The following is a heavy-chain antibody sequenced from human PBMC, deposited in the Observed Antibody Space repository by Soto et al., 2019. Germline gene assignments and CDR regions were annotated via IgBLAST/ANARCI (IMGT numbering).Heavy chain of an antibody. V-gene: IGHV3-48*01. Sequence: EVQLEESGGGLVQPGGSLRLSCTASGVTFRSYSMVWVRQAPGKGLEWVSYISSSSSSIYYADSVKGRFTTSRDNAKNSTYLQMTSLRVEDTGVYYCARELGFDAVARMDVWGQGTTVTVSS. CDR3: ARELGFDAVARMDV. CDR1: GVTFRSYS. CDR2: ISSSSSSI. J-gene: IGHJ6*02. D-gene: IGHD6-19*01.